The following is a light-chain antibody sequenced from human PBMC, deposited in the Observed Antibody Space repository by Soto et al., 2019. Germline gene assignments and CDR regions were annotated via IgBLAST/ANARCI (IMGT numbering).Light chain of an antibody. CDR1: SSDVGGYNY. CDR2: EVS. J-gene: IGLJ2*01. V-gene: IGLV2-14*01. CDR3: SSYTSSSTLV. Sequence: QSALTQPASVCGSPGQSITISCTGSSSDVGGYNYVSWYQQHPGKAPKLMIYEVSNRPSGISNRFSGSKSGNTASLTLSGLQAEDEADYYCSSYTSSSTLVFGGGTKLTVL.